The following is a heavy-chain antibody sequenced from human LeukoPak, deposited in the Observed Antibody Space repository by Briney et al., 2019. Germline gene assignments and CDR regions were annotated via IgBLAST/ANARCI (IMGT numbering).Heavy chain of an antibody. D-gene: IGHD5-24*01. CDR2: ISSSGSTI. Sequence: GGSLRLSCAASGFTFSSYEMNWVRQAPGKGLEWVSYISSSGSTIYYADSVKGRFTISRDNAKNSLYLQMNSLRAEDTAVYYCARSGKMATITWGVLDYWGQGTLVTVTS. J-gene: IGHJ4*02. CDR1: GFTFSSYE. V-gene: IGHV3-48*03. CDR3: ARSGKMATITWGVLDY.